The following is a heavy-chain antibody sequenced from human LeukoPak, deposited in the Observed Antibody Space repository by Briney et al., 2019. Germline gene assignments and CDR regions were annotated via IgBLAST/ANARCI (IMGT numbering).Heavy chain of an antibody. CDR3: AKRGVVIRVILVGFHKEAYYFDS. D-gene: IGHD3-10*01. CDR2: ISDSGGRT. J-gene: IGHJ4*02. CDR1: GITLSNYG. Sequence: GGSLRLSCAVSGITLSNYGMSWVRQAPGKGLEWVAAISDSGGRTNYADSVKGRFTISRDNSKNTLYLQTNSLRAEDTAVYFCAKRGVVIRVILVGFHKEAYYFDSWGQGALVTVSS. V-gene: IGHV3-23*01.